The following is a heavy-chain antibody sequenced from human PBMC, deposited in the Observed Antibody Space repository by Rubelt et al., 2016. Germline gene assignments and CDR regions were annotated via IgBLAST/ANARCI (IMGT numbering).Heavy chain of an antibody. CDR1: GGSISSYY. CDR3: ARVVGATSDWFDP. V-gene: IGHV4-59*01. D-gene: IGHD1-26*01. Sequence: QVQLQEPGPGLVKPSETLSLTCTVSGGSISSYYWSWIRQPPGKGLEGIGYIYYSGSTNYNPPLKSLVTISVDTAKNQFSLKRSSVPAADAAVYYCARVVGATSDWFDPWGQGTLVTVSS. CDR2: IYYSGST. J-gene: IGHJ5*02.